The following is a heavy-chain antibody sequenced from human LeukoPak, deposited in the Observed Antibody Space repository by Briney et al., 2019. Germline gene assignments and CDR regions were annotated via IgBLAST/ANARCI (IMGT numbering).Heavy chain of an antibody. CDR3: AKRAWGVDQLPYYYYGMDV. CDR2: ISGSGGST. V-gene: IGHV3-23*01. CDR1: GLTFSSYA. J-gene: IGHJ6*02. Sequence: GSLRLSCAASGLTFSSYAMSWVRQAPGKGLEWVSAISGSGGSTYYADSVKGRFTISRDNSKDTLYLQMNSLRAEDTAVYYCAKRAWGVDQLPYYYYGMDVWGQGTTVTVSS. D-gene: IGHD2-2*01.